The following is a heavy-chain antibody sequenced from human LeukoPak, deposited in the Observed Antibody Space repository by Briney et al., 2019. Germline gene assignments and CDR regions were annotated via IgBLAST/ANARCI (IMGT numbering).Heavy chain of an antibody. Sequence: SETLSLTCTVSGGSISSYYWSWIRQPPGKGLEWIGYIYYSGSTNYNPSLKSRVTISVDTSKNQFSLKLSSVTAADTAVYYCARLQVPNIVGALGQFDYWGQGTLVTVSS. CDR2: IYYSGST. V-gene: IGHV4-59*08. J-gene: IGHJ4*02. D-gene: IGHD1-26*01. CDR1: GGSISSYY. CDR3: ARLQVPNIVGALGQFDY.